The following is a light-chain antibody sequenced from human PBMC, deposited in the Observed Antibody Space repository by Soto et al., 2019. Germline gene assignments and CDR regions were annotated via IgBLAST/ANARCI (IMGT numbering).Light chain of an antibody. CDR3: QQRSNWPPWT. CDR1: QGISSY. V-gene: IGKV1-9*01. Sequence: DIQLTQSPSFLSATVEDRVTITCRASQGISSYLAWYQRKPGRAPKLLIYAASTLQSGVPSRFSGSGSGTEFTLTISSLEPEDFAVYYCQQRSNWPPWTFGHGTKVDIK. J-gene: IGKJ1*01. CDR2: AAS.